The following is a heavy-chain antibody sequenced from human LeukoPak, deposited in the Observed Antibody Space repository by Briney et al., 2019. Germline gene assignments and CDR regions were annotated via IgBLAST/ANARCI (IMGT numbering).Heavy chain of an antibody. CDR2: IYYSGST. V-gene: IGHV4-59*08. CDR1: GGSISSYY. Sequence: PSETLSPTCTVSGGSISSYYWNWIRQPPGKGLEWNGYIYYSGSTNYNPSLKSRVTISVDTSKNQFSLKLSSVTAADTAVYYCARSIVVSVNYFYYGMDVWGQGTTVTVSS. J-gene: IGHJ6*02. D-gene: IGHD3-22*01. CDR3: ARSIVVSVNYFYYGMDV.